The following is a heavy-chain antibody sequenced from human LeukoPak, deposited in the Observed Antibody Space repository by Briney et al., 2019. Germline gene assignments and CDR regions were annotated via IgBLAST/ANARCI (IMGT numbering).Heavy chain of an antibody. D-gene: IGHD1-7*01. CDR3: AKEELSGLFDY. CDR2: VHYDGRDT. V-gene: IGHV3-30*02. Sequence: GGSLRLSCAASGFTFSSYGMHWVRQAPGKGPEWVAFVHYDGRDTNYADSVQGRFIISRDNSKYTLYLQMNRLTVDDTGVYYCAKEELSGLFDYWGQGAQVTASS. J-gene: IGHJ4*02. CDR1: GFTFSSYG.